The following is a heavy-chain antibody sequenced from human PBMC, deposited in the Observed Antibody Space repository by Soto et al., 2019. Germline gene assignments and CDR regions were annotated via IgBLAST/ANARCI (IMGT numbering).Heavy chain of an antibody. CDR3: ARGYPPAQNYFGMDV. CDR1: DGSLSTHC. V-gene: IGHV4-34*01. CDR2: INHRRST. Sequence: ASQTLSVTNPVEDGSLSTHCWSWISQPPGKGLEWIGEINHRRSTNYNPSLKSRVTISVDTPSNQFSLQLNSVTAADTAEYYCARGYPPAQNYFGMDVWGHGTTVTVSS. J-gene: IGHJ6*02.